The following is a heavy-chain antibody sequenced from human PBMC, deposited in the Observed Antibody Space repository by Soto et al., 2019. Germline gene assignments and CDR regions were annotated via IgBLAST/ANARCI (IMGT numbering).Heavy chain of an antibody. CDR2: IWYDGSNK. CDR1: GFTFSSYG. J-gene: IGHJ4*02. V-gene: IGHV3-33*06. Sequence: QVQLVESGGGVVQPGRSLRLSCAASGFTFSSYGMHWVRQAPGKGLEWVAVIWYDGSNKYYADSVKGRFTISRDNSKNTLYLQMNSLRAEDTAVYYCAKSVTFGGVMTDYWGQGTLVTVSS. D-gene: IGHD3-16*01. CDR3: AKSVTFGGVMTDY.